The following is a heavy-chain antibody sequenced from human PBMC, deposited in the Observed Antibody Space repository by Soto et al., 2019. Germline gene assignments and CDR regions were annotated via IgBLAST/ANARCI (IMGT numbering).Heavy chain of an antibody. CDR3: ARDLSVYYYDSSGYYPTRDAFDI. D-gene: IGHD3-22*01. CDR1: GYTFTSYG. J-gene: IGHJ3*02. V-gene: IGHV1-18*01. Sequence: ASVKVSCKASGYTFTSYGISWVRQAPGQGLEWMGWISAYNGNTNYAQKLQGRVTMTTDTSTSTAYMELRSLRSDDTAVYYCARDLSVYYYDSSGYYPTRDAFDIWGQGTMVTVS. CDR2: ISAYNGNT.